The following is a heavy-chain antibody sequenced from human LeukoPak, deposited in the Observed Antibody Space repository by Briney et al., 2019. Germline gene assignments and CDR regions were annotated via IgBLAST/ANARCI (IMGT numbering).Heavy chain of an antibody. J-gene: IGHJ4*02. D-gene: IGHD6-19*01. CDR3: AAGTVAGTY. Sequence: PGGSLRLSCAASGFTLSSYAMSWVRQAPGKGLEWVSSMSGRGGSTYYADSVKGRFTISRDNSKNTLYLQMNSLRAEDTAVYYCAAGTVAGTYWGQGTLVTVSS. CDR1: GFTLSSYA. V-gene: IGHV3-23*01. CDR2: MSGRGGST.